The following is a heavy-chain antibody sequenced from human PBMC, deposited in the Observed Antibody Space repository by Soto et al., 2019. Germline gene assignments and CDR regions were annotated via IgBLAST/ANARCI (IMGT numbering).Heavy chain of an antibody. J-gene: IGHJ4*02. CDR1: GYTFTACY. CDR3: ARDRQYGDYGYSFDF. V-gene: IGHV1-2*02. D-gene: IGHD4-17*01. CDR2: VNPSSGDT. Sequence: ASVKVSCKTSGYTFTACYMHWVRQAPGQGLKWVGWVNPSSGDTDYAQDFQGRVTLTRDTSVNTVYMELSGLNSDDTALYYCARDRQYGDYGYSFDFWGQGTLVTVSS.